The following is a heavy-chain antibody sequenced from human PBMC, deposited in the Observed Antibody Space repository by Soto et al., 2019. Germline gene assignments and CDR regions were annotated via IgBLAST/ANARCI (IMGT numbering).Heavy chain of an antibody. D-gene: IGHD3-16*01. CDR1: GYKFSNYA. CDR2: ISNGGDYI. J-gene: IGHJ2*01. V-gene: IGHV3-23*01. Sequence: EVQLLESGGGLVQPGGSLRLACAASGYKFSNYAMTWVRQAPGKGLEWVSCISNGGDYIYYADAVKGRVTISRDRSTSTLYLQMNCLTADDTTVYYCAKGAGPLGTNAWYFDVWGRGTLVTVSP. CDR3: AKGAGPLGTNAWYFDV.